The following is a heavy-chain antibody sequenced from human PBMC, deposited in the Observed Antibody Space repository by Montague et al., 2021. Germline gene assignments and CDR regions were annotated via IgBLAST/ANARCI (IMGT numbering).Heavy chain of an antibody. D-gene: IGHD6-13*01. V-gene: IGHV4-39*06. J-gene: IGHJ5*02. CDR3: ARVFSSWYVGWFDP. CDR1: GASITSNIYY. CDR2: IYYSGNS. Sequence: SETLSLTCTVSGASITSNIYYWGWIRQSPGKGLEWIGSIYYSGNSFYQPSLKSRITMAVDTSKSQFPLKLSSVTAADTAIYYCARVFSSWYVGWFDPWGQGTLVTVSS.